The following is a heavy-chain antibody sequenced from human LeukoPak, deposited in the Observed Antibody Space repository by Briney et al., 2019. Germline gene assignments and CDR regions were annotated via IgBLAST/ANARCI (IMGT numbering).Heavy chain of an antibody. D-gene: IGHD1-1*01. CDR1: GGSISGYY. J-gene: IGHJ4*02. CDR2: IYYSGST. V-gene: IGHV4-59*08. Sequence: SDTLSLTCTVSGGSISGYYWSWIRQPPGKGPEWIGYIYYSGSTNYNPSLKSRVTISVDTSKNQFSLKMNSVTAADTAVFYCARLLYNWNGIDYWGQGTLVTVSS. CDR3: ARLLYNWNGIDY.